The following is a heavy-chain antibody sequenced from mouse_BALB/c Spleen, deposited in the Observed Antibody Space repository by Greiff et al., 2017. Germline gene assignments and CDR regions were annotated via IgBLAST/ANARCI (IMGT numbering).Heavy chain of an antibody. CDR2: INPYYGST. V-gene: IGHV1-39*01. CDR3: ARSDGY. J-gene: IGHJ2*01. Sequence: VQLQQTGPELVKPGASVKISCKASGYSFTDYIMLWVKQSHGKSLEWIGNINPYYGSTSYNLKFKGKATLTVDKSSSTAYMQLNSLTSEDSAVYYCARSDGYWGQGTTLTVSS. CDR1: GYSFTDYI. D-gene: IGHD2-3*01.